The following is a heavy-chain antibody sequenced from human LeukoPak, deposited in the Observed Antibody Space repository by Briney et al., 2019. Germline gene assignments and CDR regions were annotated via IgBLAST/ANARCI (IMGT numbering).Heavy chain of an antibody. CDR3: ARIRQLVGYYYYYYMDV. CDR2: IYGDGST. J-gene: IGHJ6*03. D-gene: IGHD6-6*01. CDR1: AFTVSSNY. V-gene: IGHV3-66*02. Sequence: GGSLRLSCAVSAFTVSSNYVSWVRQAPGKGLEWVSVIYGDGSTNYADSVKGRFTISRDNSKNTLYLQMNSLRAEDTAVYYCARIRQLVGYYYYYYMDVWGKGTTVTVSS.